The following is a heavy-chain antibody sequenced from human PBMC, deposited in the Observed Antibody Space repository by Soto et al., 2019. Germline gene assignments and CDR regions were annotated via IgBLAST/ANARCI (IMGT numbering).Heavy chain of an antibody. V-gene: IGHV3-23*01. D-gene: IGHD5-12*01. CDR2: ISDSGGTT. CDR3: ARQDRDGYNYDY. CDR1: GFTFSNYA. Sequence: EVQLLESGGGLVQPGGSLRLSCAASGFTFSNYAMNWVRQAPGKGLEWVSGISDSGGTTYYADSVKGRFTISRDNSKNTLFLQMNSMRTEDTAVYFCARQDRDGYNYDYWGQGTLVTVSS. J-gene: IGHJ4*01.